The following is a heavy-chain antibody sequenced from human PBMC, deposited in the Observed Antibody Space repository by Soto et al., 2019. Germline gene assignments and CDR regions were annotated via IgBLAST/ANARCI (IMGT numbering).Heavy chain of an antibody. CDR2: IFHSGST. J-gene: IGHJ5*02. CDR1: GDSISNFHW. V-gene: IGHV4-4*02. CDR3: ARGGGEWLQSGGGWFDP. Sequence: VQLHESGPGLVKASGTLSLTCAVSGDSISNFHWWTWLRQPPGRGLEWIGEIFHSGSTTYNPSLKGRVCISADNATNPFSVNLNSVTDADAAVCYCARGGGEWLQSGGGWFDPWGAGILVIGSS. D-gene: IGHD5-12*01.